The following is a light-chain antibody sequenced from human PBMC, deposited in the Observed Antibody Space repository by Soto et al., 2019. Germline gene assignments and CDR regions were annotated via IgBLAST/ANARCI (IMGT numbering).Light chain of an antibody. Sequence: AIRMTQSPSSLSASTGDRVTITCRASQGISSYLAWYPQKPGKAPKLLIYAASTLQSGVPSRFSGSGSGTDFTLTISCLQSEDFATYYCQQYYSYPPTFGPGTKVDIK. V-gene: IGKV1-8*01. CDR1: QGISSY. J-gene: IGKJ3*01. CDR2: AAS. CDR3: QQYYSYPPT.